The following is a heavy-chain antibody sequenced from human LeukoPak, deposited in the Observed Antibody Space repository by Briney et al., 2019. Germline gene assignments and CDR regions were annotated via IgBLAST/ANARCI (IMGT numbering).Heavy chain of an antibody. J-gene: IGHJ6*03. Sequence: SGTLSLTCTVSGGSISSYYWSWIRQPPGKGLEYIGYIYYSGYTNYNPSLKSRVTISVDTSKNQFSLKLSSVTAADTAVYYCAGVPPSPGYYYYYMDVWGKGTTVTVSS. CDR1: GGSISSYY. CDR3: AGVPPSPGYYYYYMDV. CDR2: IYYSGYT. V-gene: IGHV4-59*01.